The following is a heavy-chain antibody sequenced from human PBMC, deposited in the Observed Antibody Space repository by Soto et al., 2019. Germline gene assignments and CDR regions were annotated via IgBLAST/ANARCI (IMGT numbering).Heavy chain of an antibody. V-gene: IGHV4-31*03. CDR3: ARATGTTDYNYYAMDV. Sequence: SETLSLTCTVSGGSISSGGHYWSWIRQHPGKGLEWIGYIYYSGSTYYNPSLKSRVTISVDTSKNQFSLKLSSVTAADTAVYYCARATGTTDYNYYAMDVWGQGTTVTVSS. D-gene: IGHD1-1*01. CDR1: GGSISSGGHY. J-gene: IGHJ6*02. CDR2: IYYSGST.